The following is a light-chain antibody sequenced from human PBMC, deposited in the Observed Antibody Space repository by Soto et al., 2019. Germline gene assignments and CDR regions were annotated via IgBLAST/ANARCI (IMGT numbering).Light chain of an antibody. V-gene: IGLV2-14*03. CDR1: SSDVGGYNY. J-gene: IGLJ3*02. CDR2: DVS. Sequence: QSALTQPASVSGSPGQSITISCTGTSSDVGGYNYVSWYQQHPGKAPKLMIYDVSNRPSGVSNRFSGAKSGNTASLTISELQTEDEADYYCSSYTRSNTGVFGGGTQLTVL. CDR3: SSYTRSNTGV.